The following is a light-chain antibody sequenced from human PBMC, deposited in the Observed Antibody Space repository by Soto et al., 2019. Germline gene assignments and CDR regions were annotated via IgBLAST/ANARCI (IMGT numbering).Light chain of an antibody. V-gene: IGKV1-33*01. J-gene: IGKJ1*01. Sequence: DIQMAQSPSSLSASAGDRVTITCQARQDISHYLNWYQQKPGKAPKLLIDDAFNLATGVPARFSGSGSGTDFTLTISSLQPEDIAVYYCQQYDSFPRTFGQGTKVEIK. CDR3: QQYDSFPRT. CDR1: QDISHY. CDR2: DAF.